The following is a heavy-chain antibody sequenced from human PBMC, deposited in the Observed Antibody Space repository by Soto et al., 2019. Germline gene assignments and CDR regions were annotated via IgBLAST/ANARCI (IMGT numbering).Heavy chain of an antibody. CDR2: MNPNSGNT. V-gene: IGHV1-8*01. CDR3: ARVGPISKYFGVVPSLYYYYMDV. J-gene: IGHJ6*03. D-gene: IGHD3-3*01. CDR1: GYTFTSYD. Sequence: ASVKVSCKASGYTFTSYDINWVRQATGQGLEWMGWMNPNSGNTGYAQKFQGRVTMTRNTSISTAYMELSSLRSEDTAVYYCARVGPISKYFGVVPSLYYYYMDVWGKGTTVTVSS.